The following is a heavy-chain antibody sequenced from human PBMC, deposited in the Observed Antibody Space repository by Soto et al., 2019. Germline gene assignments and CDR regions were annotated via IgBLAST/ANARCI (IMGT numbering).Heavy chain of an antibody. CDR1: GYTFTIYA. J-gene: IGHJ6*02. CDR3: ARDAPPFIFDIVLVPALTLDV. D-gene: IGHD2-2*01. CDR2: INAGNGNT. Sequence: AVSVKVSCKASGYTFTIYAMHGVCQAPGKRLEWMGWINAGNGNTKYSQKFQGRVTITRDTSASTAYMELSSLRSEDTAVYYCARDAPPFIFDIVLVPALTLDVWGQGTTVTVSS. V-gene: IGHV1-3*01.